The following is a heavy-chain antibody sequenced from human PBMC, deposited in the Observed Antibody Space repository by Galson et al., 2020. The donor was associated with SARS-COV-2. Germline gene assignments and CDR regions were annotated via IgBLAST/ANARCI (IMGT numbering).Heavy chain of an antibody. D-gene: IGHD6-13*01. J-gene: IGHJ4*02. CDR2: ISWDGGST. V-gene: IGHV3-43*01. CDR3: AKDMWGYSSSWYTFDY. CDR1: GFTFDDYT. Sequence: GESLKISCAASGFTFDDYTMHWVRQAPGKGLEWVSLISWDGGSTYYADSVKGRFTISRDNSKNSLYLQMNSLRTEDTALYYCAKDMWGYSSSWYTFDYWGQGTLVTVSS.